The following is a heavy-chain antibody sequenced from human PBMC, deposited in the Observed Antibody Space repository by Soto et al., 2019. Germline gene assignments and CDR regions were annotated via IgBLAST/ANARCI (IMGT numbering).Heavy chain of an antibody. D-gene: IGHD2-2*01. V-gene: IGHV3-53*01. CDR1: GFTVSSNY. CDR2: IYSGGST. Sequence: GGSLRLSCAASGFTVSSNYMSWVRQAPGKGLEWVSVIYSGGSTYYADSVKGRFTISRDNSKNTLYLQMNSLRAEDTAVYYCARTGVVPAGGVRAYYYYYGMDVWGQGTTVTVSS. J-gene: IGHJ6*02. CDR3: ARTGVVPAGGVRAYYYYYGMDV.